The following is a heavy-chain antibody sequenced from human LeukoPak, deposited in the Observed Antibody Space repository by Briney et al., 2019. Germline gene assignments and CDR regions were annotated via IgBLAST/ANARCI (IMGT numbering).Heavy chain of an antibody. J-gene: IGHJ4*02. V-gene: IGHV3-21*04. D-gene: IGHD2-2*01. CDR2: ISSSSSYI. Sequence: GGSLRLSCAASGFTFSSYSMNWVRQAPGKGLEWVSSISSSSSYIYYADSLKGRFTISRDNAKNSLYLQMNSLRAEDTAVYYCAKDPTGYCSSTSCYNWGQGTLVTVSS. CDR3: AKDPTGYCSSTSCYN. CDR1: GFTFSSYS.